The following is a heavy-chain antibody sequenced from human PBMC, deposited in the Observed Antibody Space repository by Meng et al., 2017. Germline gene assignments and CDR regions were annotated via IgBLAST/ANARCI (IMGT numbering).Heavy chain of an antibody. D-gene: IGHD3-3*01. CDR3: AGSSQYYDFWSGYYLDY. J-gene: IGHJ4*02. CDR2: IIPIFGTA. CDR1: GGTFSSYA. V-gene: IGHV1-69*13. Sequence: SVKVSCKASGGTFSSYAISWVRQAPGQGLEWMGGIIPIFGTANYAQKFQGRVTITADESTSTAYMELSSLRSEDTAVYYCAGSSQYYDFWSGYYLDYWGQGTLVTVSS.